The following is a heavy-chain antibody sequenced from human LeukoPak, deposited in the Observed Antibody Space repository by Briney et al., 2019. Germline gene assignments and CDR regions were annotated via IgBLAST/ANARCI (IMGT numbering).Heavy chain of an antibody. Sequence: SETLSLTCTVSGGSISTYYWSWIRQPPGKGLEWIGCIYYGGGTNYNPSLKSRVTISVDTSKTRFSLKLSSVTASDTALYYCARHGAYGFYFDYWGQGSLVTVSS. J-gene: IGHJ4*02. CDR3: ARHGAYGFYFDY. CDR1: GGSISTYY. D-gene: IGHD4-17*01. V-gene: IGHV4-59*08. CDR2: IYYGGGT.